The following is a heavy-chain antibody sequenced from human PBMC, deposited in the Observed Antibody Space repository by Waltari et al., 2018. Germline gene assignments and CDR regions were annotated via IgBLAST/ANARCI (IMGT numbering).Heavy chain of an antibody. CDR3: ARGYTAVVSGWFDP. CDR1: GFTFSSSW. D-gene: IGHD5-18*01. V-gene: IGHV3-74*02. Sequence: EVQLVESGGGLVQPGGSLRLSCVVSGFTFSSSWMPWVRQPPGKGLVWVSRMNSDGSSRSYADSVKGRFTISRDNAKNTLYLQMNSLRAEDTAVYYCARGYTAVVSGWFDPWGQGTLVTVSS. CDR2: MNSDGSSR. J-gene: IGHJ5*02.